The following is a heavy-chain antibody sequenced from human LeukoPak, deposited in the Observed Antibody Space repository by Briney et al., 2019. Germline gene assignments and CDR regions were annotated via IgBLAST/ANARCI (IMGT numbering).Heavy chain of an antibody. J-gene: IGHJ6*02. CDR2: INHNGNVN. Sequence: GGSLRLSCAASGFTFSSYWMNWARQAPGRGLEWVASINHNGNVNYYVDSVKGRFTISKDNAKNSLYLQMSNLRAEDTAVYFCARGGGLDVWGQGATVTVSS. CDR1: GFTFSSYW. D-gene: IGHD3-16*01. V-gene: IGHV3-7*03. CDR3: ARGGGLDV.